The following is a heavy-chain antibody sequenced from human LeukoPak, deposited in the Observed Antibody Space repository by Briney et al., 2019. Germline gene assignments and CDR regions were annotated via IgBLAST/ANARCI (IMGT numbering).Heavy chain of an antibody. V-gene: IGHV3-7*01. CDR1: GFAFSTYW. Sequence: GGSLRLSCAASGFAFSTYWMSWVRQAPGKGLEWVANIKQDGSEQFYLDSVKGRFTISRDNAKNALYLQMHSLRVEDTAVYYCARESIVVVPTTMDDASDIWGQGTMVTVSS. CDR3: ARESIVVVPTTMDDASDI. J-gene: IGHJ3*02. CDR2: IKQDGSEQ. D-gene: IGHD2-2*01.